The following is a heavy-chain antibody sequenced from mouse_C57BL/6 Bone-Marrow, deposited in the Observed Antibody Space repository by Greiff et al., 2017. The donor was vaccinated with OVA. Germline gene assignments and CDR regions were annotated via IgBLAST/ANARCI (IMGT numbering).Heavy chain of an antibody. CDR1: GFTFSSYG. V-gene: IGHV5-6*01. D-gene: IGHD1-1*01. Sequence: EVQVVESGGDLVKPGGSLKLSCAASGFTFSSYGMSWVRQTPDKRLEWVATISSGGSYTYYPDSVKGRFTISRDNAKNTLYLQMSSLKSEDTAVYYCARHKEDGSKGYWGQGTTLTVSS. CDR3: ARHKEDGSKGY. CDR2: ISSGGSYT. J-gene: IGHJ2*01.